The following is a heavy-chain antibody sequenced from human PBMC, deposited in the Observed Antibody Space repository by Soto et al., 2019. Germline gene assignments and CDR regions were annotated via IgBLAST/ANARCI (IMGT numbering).Heavy chain of an antibody. CDR1: GFTFSSYG. J-gene: IGHJ5*02. D-gene: IGHD3-16*01. CDR2: ISYDGSDK. CDR3: AKTAGYDYVWGSSGLDP. V-gene: IGHV3-30*18. Sequence: QVQLVESGGGVVQPGRSLRLSCAGSGFTFSSYGMHWVRQAPGKGLEWVAVISYDGSDKYYGDSVKGRFTISRDDSKNXXYLQQNSLRVEDTAIYYCAKTAGYDYVWGSSGLDPWGQGTLVTVSS.